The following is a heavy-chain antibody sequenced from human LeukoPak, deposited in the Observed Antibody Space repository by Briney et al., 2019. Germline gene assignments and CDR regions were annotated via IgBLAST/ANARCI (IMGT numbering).Heavy chain of an antibody. V-gene: IGHV3-23*01. CDR1: GFTFSSYA. CDR3: ARGSDSSGWYGGFEDQPFDP. J-gene: IGHJ5*02. D-gene: IGHD6-19*01. Sequence: PGGSLRLSCVASGFTFSSYAMSWVRQAPGKGLEWVSTISDSGDNTYYADSVKGRFTISRDNSKNTLYLQMNSLRAEDTAVYYCARGSDSSGWYGGFEDQPFDPWGQGTLVTVSS. CDR2: ISDSGDNT.